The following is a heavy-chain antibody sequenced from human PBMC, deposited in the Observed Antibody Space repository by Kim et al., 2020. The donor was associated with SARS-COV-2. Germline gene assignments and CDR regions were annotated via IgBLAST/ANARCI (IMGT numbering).Heavy chain of an antibody. Sequence: GESLKISCKGSGYSFSNYWIGWARQMPGKGPEWMGIIYPGDSDTRYSPSFQGQVIISADKSICTAYLQWSSLKASDSAIYYCARRASTVAGAYGFDIWGQGTMIIVSS. V-gene: IGHV5-51*01. CDR2: IYPGDSDT. J-gene: IGHJ3*02. D-gene: IGHD6-19*01. CDR3: ARRASTVAGAYGFDI. CDR1: GYSFSNYW.